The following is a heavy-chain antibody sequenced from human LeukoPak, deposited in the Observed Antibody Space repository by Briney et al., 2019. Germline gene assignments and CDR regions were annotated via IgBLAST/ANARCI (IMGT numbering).Heavy chain of an antibody. J-gene: IGHJ4*02. CDR3: AKGNLGSPFDS. CDR2: ISWNSGTI. V-gene: IGHV3-9*01. Sequence: GGSLRLSCAASGFTFGAYSMHWVRQVPGKDLEWVSGISWNSGTIDYVDSVRGRFTISRDNAKSSLYLQMNSLRADDTALYYCAKGNLGSPFDSWGQGTLVAVSS. D-gene: IGHD1-26*01. CDR1: GFTFGAYS.